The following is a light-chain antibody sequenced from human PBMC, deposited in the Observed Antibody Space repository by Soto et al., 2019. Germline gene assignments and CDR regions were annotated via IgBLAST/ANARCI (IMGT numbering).Light chain of an antibody. V-gene: IGLV2-14*01. CDR3: SSYTSSSTLV. CDR1: SSDVGGYNS. CDR2: DVS. Sequence: QCALTQPASVSGSPGQSITISCTGTSSDVGGYNSVSWYQQHPGKAPKLMIYDVSNRPSGVSNRFSGSKSGNTASLTISGLQAEDEADYYCSSYTSSSTLVFGTGTKSPS. J-gene: IGLJ1*01.